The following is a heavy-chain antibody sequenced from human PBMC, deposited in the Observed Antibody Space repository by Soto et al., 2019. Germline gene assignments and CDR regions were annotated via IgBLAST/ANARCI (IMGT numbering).Heavy chain of an antibody. Sequence: SETLSLTCAVYGGSFSGYYWSWIRQPPGKGLEWIGEINHSGSTNYNPSLESRVTISVDTSKNQFSLKLSSVTAADAAAYYCARRLDYYDSSGYFLGCFYFDYWGQGTLVTVS. J-gene: IGHJ4*02. CDR1: GGSFSGYY. D-gene: IGHD3-22*01. V-gene: IGHV4-34*01. CDR2: INHSGST. CDR3: ARRLDYYDSSGYFLGCFYFDY.